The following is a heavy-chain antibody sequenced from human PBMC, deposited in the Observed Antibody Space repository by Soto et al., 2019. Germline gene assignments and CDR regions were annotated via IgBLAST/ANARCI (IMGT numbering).Heavy chain of an antibody. CDR3: ARGAVTLTCYYMDV. D-gene: IGHD4-4*01. CDR1: GFTFSGYS. V-gene: IGHV3-21*01. Sequence: GSLSLSCAAYGFTFSGYSMNWVRQAPGKGLEWVSSISSSSSYIYYADSVKGRFTISRDNGKNSLYLQMNSLRAEDTALYYCARGAVTLTCYYMDVWGKGTTVTVSS. CDR2: ISSSSSYI. J-gene: IGHJ6*03.